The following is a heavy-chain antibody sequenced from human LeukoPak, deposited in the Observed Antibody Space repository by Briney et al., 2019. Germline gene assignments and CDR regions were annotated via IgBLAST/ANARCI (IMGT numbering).Heavy chain of an antibody. CDR3: ANQGAGYSYGYNAFDI. D-gene: IGHD5-18*01. J-gene: IGHJ3*02. CDR2: IYTSGST. V-gene: IGHV4-4*07. CDR1: GGSISSYY. Sequence: SETLSLTCTVSGGSISSYYWSWIRQPAGKGLEWIGRIYTSGSTNYNPSLKSRVTMSVDTSKNQFSLKLSSVTAADTAVYYCANQGAGYSYGYNAFDIWGQGTMVTVSS.